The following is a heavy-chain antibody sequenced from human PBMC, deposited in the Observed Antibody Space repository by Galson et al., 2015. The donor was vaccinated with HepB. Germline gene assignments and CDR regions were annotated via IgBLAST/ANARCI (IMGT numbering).Heavy chain of an antibody. CDR3: AKAPVGYYYDSRGFYTYFFDY. CDR1: GFTFRSYA. J-gene: IGHJ4*02. D-gene: IGHD3-22*01. CDR2: ISAGGGST. Sequence: SLRLSCAASGFTFRSYAMSWVRQTPRKGLEWVSGISAGGGSTYYADSVKGRFTISREDSKNTLYLQMNGLRVEDTAIYYCAKAPVGYYYDSRGFYTYFFDYWGQRTLVTVSS. V-gene: IGHV3-23*01.